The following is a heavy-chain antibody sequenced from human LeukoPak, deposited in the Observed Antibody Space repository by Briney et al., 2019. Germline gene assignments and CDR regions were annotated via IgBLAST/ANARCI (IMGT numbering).Heavy chain of an antibody. D-gene: IGHD6-19*01. CDR1: GFTFSSYA. CDR2: ITDSGDST. V-gene: IGHV3-23*01. CDR3: AKDALRTSGWYYFDN. Sequence: GGSLRLSCAASGFTFSSYAMNWVRQAPGKGLEWVSAITDSGDSTYYVDSVKGRFTISRDNSKNTLYLQMNSLRVEDTAVYYCAKDALRTSGWYYFDNWGQGALVAVSS. J-gene: IGHJ4*02.